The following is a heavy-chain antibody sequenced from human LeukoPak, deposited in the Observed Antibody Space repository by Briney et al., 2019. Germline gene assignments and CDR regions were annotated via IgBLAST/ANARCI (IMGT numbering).Heavy chain of an antibody. J-gene: IGHJ3*02. CDR2: IYRAGDT. CDR1: GFTLSTYD. CDR3: AREMSGSNDALDI. Sequence: GGSLRLSCAASGFTLSTYDMHRVRQPTGEDLEWVSIIYRAGDTYYPGSVKGRFTISRDNAKNSLYLQMNSLRAEDTAVYYCAREMSGSNDALDIWGQGTMVTVSS. V-gene: IGHV3-13*01. D-gene: IGHD3-10*01.